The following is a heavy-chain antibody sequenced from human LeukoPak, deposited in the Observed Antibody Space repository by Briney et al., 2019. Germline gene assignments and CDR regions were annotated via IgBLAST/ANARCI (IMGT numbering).Heavy chain of an antibody. CDR1: GFTVSSNY. D-gene: IGHD6-19*01. CDR2: IYSGGST. Sequence: GGSLRLSCAASGFTVSSNYMSWVRQAPGKGLEWVSVIYSGGSTYYADSVKGRFSISRNNAKNSQYLQMNSLRAEDTAVYYCARAAVAGDFDYWGQGTLVTVSS. CDR3: ARAAVAGDFDY. J-gene: IGHJ4*02. V-gene: IGHV3-53*01.